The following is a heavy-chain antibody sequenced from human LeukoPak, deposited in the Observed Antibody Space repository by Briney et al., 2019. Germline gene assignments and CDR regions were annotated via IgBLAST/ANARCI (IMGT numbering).Heavy chain of an antibody. Sequence: GGSLRLSCAASGFTFSSYGMHWVRQAPAKGLEWVSITVAGYSETHYADSVRGRFTISRDDSSNTLSLEMNRLRADDTGTYYCVKDFCRGGNCPFPFFDSWGQGTVVTVSS. CDR1: GFTFSSYG. V-gene: IGHV3-NL1*01. CDR2: TVAGYSET. CDR3: VKDFCRGGNCPFPFFDS. J-gene: IGHJ4*02. D-gene: IGHD4-23*01.